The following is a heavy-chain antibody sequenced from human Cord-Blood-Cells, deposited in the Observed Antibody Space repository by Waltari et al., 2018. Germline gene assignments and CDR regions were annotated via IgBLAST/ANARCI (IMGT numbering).Heavy chain of an antibody. D-gene: IGHD3-10*01. Sequence: QVQLQESGPGLVKPSGTLSLTCAVSGGSISSSNWWSWVRQPPGKGLEWIGEIYHSGRTNYNPYLKSRVTISLDKSKNQFSLKLSSVTAADTAVYYCARGFGYYYGSGSYLGAFDIWGQGTMVTVSS. J-gene: IGHJ3*02. CDR3: ARGFGYYYGSGSYLGAFDI. CDR2: IYHSGRT. V-gene: IGHV4-4*02. CDR1: GGSISSSNW.